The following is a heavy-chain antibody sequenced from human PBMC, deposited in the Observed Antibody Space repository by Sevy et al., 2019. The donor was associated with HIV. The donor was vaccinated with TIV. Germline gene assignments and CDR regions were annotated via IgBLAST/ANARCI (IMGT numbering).Heavy chain of an antibody. CDR2: INTNDGVT. J-gene: IGHJ6*02. CDR1: GYTFTDYY. CDR3: ARLTTMPTSDLYGMDV. V-gene: IGHV1-2*02. D-gene: IGHD1-1*01. Sequence: ASVKVSCKASGYTFTDYYIHWVRQAPGQGLEWMAWINTNDGVTNYARRFQGGVTVTRDTSISTAYMELRRLRSDDTAIYYCARLTTMPTSDLYGMDVWGQGTTVTVSS.